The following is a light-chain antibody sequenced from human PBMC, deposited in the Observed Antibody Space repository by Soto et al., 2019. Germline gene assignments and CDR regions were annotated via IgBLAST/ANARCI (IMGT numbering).Light chain of an antibody. CDR3: QQYGSAPVT. CDR1: QSVGSGF. J-gene: IGKJ4*01. V-gene: IGKV3-20*01. CDR2: GAS. Sequence: EIVLTQSPATLSVSPGERATLSCRASQSVGSGFLAWYQQTRGQAPRLLIYGASTRATGIPDRFSGSGSGTDFTLTISRLEPEDFAVYYCQQYGSAPVTFGGGTKV.